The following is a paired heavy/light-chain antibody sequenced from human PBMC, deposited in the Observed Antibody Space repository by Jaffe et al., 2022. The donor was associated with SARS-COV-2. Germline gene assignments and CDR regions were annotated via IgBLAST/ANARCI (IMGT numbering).Heavy chain of an antibody. D-gene: IGHD2-21*02. CDR1: GFTFSSYA. Sequence: EVQLVESGGGLVQPGGSLRLSCAASGFTFSSYAMNWVRQAPGKGLEWVSAFNGDGGGTYYADHVKGRFTISRDNSKNTVYLQLNSLRAEDTAVYYCAKGAGRSAVHYLDVWGKGTTVTVSS. J-gene: IGHJ6*03. CDR3: AKGAGRSAVHYLDV. V-gene: IGHV3-23*04. CDR2: FNGDGGGT.
Light chain of an antibody. J-gene: IGLJ2*01. V-gene: IGLV2-14*01. Sequence: QSALTQPASVSGSPGQSITISCTGTASDVGGYNYVSWYQQHPGKAPKVMIYDVTNRPSGVSDRFSGSKSGNTASLSISGLQAEDEADYYCSSFTKSTTVVFGGGTKLTVL. CDR3: SSFTKSTTVV. CDR1: ASDVGGYNY. CDR2: DVT.